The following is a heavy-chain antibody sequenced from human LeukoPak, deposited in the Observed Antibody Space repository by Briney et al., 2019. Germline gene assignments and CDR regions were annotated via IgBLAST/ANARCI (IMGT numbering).Heavy chain of an antibody. J-gene: IGHJ4*02. D-gene: IGHD3-9*01. CDR1: GFTFSSYS. CDR3: ARDSYYDILTGYLRYFDY. V-gene: IGHV3-21*01. CDR2: ISSSSSYI. Sequence: GGSLRLSCAASGFTFSSYSINWVRQAPGKGLEWVPSISSSSSYIYYADSVKGRFTISRDSAKNSLYLQMNSLRAEDTAVYYCARDSYYDILTGYLRYFDYWGQGTLVTVSS.